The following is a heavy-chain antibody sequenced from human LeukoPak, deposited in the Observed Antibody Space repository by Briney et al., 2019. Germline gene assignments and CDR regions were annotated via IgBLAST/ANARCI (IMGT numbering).Heavy chain of an antibody. D-gene: IGHD1-26*01. CDR3: ASAPTTDYYYCMDV. Sequence: GGSLRLSCAASGFTVSSNYMSWVRQAPGKGLEWVSVIYSGGSTYYADSVKGRFTISRDNSKNTLYLQMNSLRAEDTAVYYCASAPTTDYYYCMDVWGKGTTVTVSS. V-gene: IGHV3-53*01. CDR2: IYSGGST. J-gene: IGHJ6*04. CDR1: GFTVSSNY.